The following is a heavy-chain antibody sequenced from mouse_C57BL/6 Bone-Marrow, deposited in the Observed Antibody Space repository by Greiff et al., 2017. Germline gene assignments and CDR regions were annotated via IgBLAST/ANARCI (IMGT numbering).Heavy chain of an antibody. Sequence: VKLLESGAELVKPGASVKMSCKASGYTFTSYWITWVKQRPGQGLEWIGDIYPGSGSTNYNEKFKSKATLTVDTSSSTAYMQLSSLTSEDSAVYYCARRLRRWYFDVWGTGTTVTVSS. CDR1: GYTFTSYW. CDR2: IYPGSGST. CDR3: ARRLRRWYFDV. D-gene: IGHD2-2*01. V-gene: IGHV1-55*01. J-gene: IGHJ1*03.